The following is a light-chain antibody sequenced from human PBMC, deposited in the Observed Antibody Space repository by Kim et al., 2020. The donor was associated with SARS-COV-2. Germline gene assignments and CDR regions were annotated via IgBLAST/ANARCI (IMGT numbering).Light chain of an antibody. Sequence: SYELTQPPSVSVAPGKTARITCWGDIIGSKRVHWYQQKPGQAPVLVIYYDTDRPSGIPERFSGSSSGNTATLTISRVDAGDEADYYCQVWDSGSDHPYVFGTGTKVTVL. J-gene: IGLJ1*01. CDR1: IIGSKR. CDR2: YDT. V-gene: IGLV3-21*04. CDR3: QVWDSGSDHPYV.